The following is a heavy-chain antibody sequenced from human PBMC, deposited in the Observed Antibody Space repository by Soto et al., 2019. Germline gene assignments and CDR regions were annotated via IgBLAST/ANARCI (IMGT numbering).Heavy chain of an antibody. CDR1: GFTVSYFG. CDR2: ISSDGGKA. Sequence: QVQLVESGGGVVQPWRSLRLSCAASGFTVSYFGLHWVRQAPGKGLEWVAFISSDGGKAYYADSMKGRFTISRDNSKNTLDLQMNSLKPEDTAVYYCARDWAWNYDYWGQGTLVTVSS. J-gene: IGHJ4*02. CDR3: ARDWAWNYDY. D-gene: IGHD1-7*01. V-gene: IGHV3-30-3*01.